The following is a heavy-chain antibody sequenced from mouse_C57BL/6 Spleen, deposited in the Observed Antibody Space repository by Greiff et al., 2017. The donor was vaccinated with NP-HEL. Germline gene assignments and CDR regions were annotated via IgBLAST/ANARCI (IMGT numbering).Heavy chain of an antibody. CDR3: TRDPDYFDY. CDR1: GFTFSSYA. Sequence: EVKVVESGEGLVKPGGSLKLSCAASGFTFSSYAMSWVRQTPEKRLEWVAYISSGSDYIYYADTVKGRFTISRDNARNTLYLQMSSLKSEDTAMYYCTRDPDYFDYWGQGTTLTVSS. V-gene: IGHV5-9-1*02. CDR2: ISSGSDYI. J-gene: IGHJ2*01.